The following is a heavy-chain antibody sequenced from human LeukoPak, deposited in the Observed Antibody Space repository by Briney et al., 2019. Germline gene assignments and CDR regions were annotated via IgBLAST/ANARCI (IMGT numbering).Heavy chain of an antibody. CDR2: ISAYNGNT. CDR1: GYTFTSYG. D-gene: IGHD2-8*01. V-gene: IGHV1-18*01. J-gene: IGHJ6*03. Sequence: ASVKVSCKASGYTFTSYGISWVRQAPGQGLEWMGWISAYNGNTNYAQKLQGRVTMTRNTSISTAYMELSSLRSEDTAVYYCARGRCIKRFVLMAAFWDYYMDVWGKGTTVTVSS. CDR3: ARGRCIKRFVLMAAFWDYYMDV.